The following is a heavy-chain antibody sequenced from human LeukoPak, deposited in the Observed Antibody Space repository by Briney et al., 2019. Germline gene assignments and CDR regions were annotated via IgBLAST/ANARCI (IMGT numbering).Heavy chain of an antibody. J-gene: IGHJ3*02. CDR1: GGSISSYY. V-gene: IGHV4-59*12. D-gene: IGHD3-10*01. CDR3: ARDKGVIDAFDI. CDR2: IYYSGST. Sequence: PSETLSLTCTVSGGSISSYYWSWIRQPPWKGLEWIGYIYYSGSTNYNPSLKSRVTISVDTSKNQFSLKLSSVTAADTAVYYCARDKGVIDAFDIWGQGTMVTVSS.